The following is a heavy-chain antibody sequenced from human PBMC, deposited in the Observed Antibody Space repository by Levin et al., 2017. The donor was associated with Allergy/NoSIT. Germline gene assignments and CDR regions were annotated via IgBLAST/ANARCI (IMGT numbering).Heavy chain of an antibody. J-gene: IGHJ4*02. CDR2: ISSAGSDG. V-gene: IGHV3-30*03. CDR1: GLNFNSYG. CDR3: AAPVFDY. Sequence: GESLKISCAVSGLNFNSYGMNWVRQARGKGLEWVALISSAGSDGYYADSVRGRFTISRDNSKSTLYLQMNSLRPDDTAVYYCAAPVFDYWGQGTLVTVSS.